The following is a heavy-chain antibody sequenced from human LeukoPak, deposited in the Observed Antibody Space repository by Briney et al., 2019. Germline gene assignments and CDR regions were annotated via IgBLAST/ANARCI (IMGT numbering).Heavy chain of an antibody. V-gene: IGHV4-34*01. CDR1: GGAFSGYY. J-gene: IGHJ4*02. Sequence: PSETLSLTCAVSGGAFSGYYWSRIRQPPGKGLEWIGEINHSGSTNYNPSLKSRVTISVDTSKNQFSLKLSSVTAADTGVYYCARERGYSYWSYFDYWGQGTLVTVSS. CDR3: ARERGYSYWSYFDY. CDR2: INHSGST. D-gene: IGHD5-18*01.